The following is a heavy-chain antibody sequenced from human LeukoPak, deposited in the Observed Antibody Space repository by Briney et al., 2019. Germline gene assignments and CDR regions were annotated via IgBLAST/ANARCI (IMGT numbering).Heavy chain of an antibody. V-gene: IGHV3-23*01. CDR2: FSASGGTT. Sequence: GGSLRLSCAASGFTFSSYAMNWVRQAPGKGLEWVSAFSASGGTTYYADSVKGRFTVSRDNSKSTLYLQMNSLRGEDTAVYYCAKDRSSRATYGMDVWGQGTTVTVSS. J-gene: IGHJ6*02. CDR3: AKDRSSRATYGMDV. D-gene: IGHD6-13*01. CDR1: GFTFSSYA.